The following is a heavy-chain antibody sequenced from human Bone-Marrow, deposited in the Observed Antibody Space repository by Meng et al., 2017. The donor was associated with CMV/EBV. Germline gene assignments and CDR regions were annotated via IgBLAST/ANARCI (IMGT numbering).Heavy chain of an antibody. Sequence: AAAGFAFDDCAMHVARQAPGKGLEWGAVISFDGSDKYSADSVKGRFTISRDNSKNTLYLQMNRLSAEDAAAYYCASGLTRARQYIDFWGQGNLVTVSS. D-gene: IGHD6-6*01. V-gene: IGHV3-30*04. J-gene: IGHJ4*02. CDR2: ISFDGSDK. CDR1: GFAFDDCA. CDR3: ASGLTRARQYIDF.